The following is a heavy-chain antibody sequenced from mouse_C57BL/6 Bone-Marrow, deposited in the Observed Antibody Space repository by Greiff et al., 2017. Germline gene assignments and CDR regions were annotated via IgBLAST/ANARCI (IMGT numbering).Heavy chain of an antibody. V-gene: IGHV1-81*01. CDR3: AGLGSRGFAY. CDR2: IYPRSGNT. J-gene: IGHJ3*01. Sequence: VQLQQSGAELARPGASVKLSCKASGYTFTSYGISWVKQRTGQGLEWIGEIYPRSGNTYYNEKFKGKATLTADNSSSTAYMELRSLTSDDSAVXFCAGLGSRGFAYWGQGTLVTVSA. D-gene: IGHD1-1*01. CDR1: GYTFTSYG.